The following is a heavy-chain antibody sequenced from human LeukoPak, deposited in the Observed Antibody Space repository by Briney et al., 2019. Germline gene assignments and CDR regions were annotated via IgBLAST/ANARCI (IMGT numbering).Heavy chain of an antibody. CDR3: ATNSRHGDTAMVTENWFDP. D-gene: IGHD5-18*01. J-gene: IGHJ5*02. CDR1: GYSISSNYY. Sequence: KPSETLSLTCTVSGYSISSNYYWGWIRQPPGKGLEWIGSIYHSGSTYYNPSLKSRVTISVDTSKNQFSLKLSSVTAADTAVYYCATNSRHGDTAMVTENWFDPWGQGTLVTVSS. V-gene: IGHV4-38-2*02. CDR2: IYHSGST.